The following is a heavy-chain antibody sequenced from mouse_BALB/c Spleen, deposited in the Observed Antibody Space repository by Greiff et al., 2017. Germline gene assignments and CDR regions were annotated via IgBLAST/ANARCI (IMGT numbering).Heavy chain of an antibody. CDR1: GYTFTSYY. D-gene: IGHD1-1*02. J-gene: IGHJ4*01. V-gene: IGHV1S81*02. CDR2: INPSNGGT. CDR3: TRRGLWDYYAMDY. Sequence: QVQLKQSGAELVKPGASVKLSCKASGYTFTSYYMYWVKQRPGQGLEWIGEINPSNGGTNFNEKFKSKATLTVDKSSSTAYMQLSSLTSEDSAVYYCTRRGLWDYYAMDYWGQGTSVTVSS.